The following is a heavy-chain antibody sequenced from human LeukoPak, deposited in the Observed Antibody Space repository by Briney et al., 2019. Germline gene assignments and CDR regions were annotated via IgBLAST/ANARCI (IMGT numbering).Heavy chain of an antibody. Sequence: SETLSLTCAVYGESFSGYYWSWIRQPPGKGLEWIGEINHSGSTNYNPSLKSRVTISVDTSKNQFSLKLSSVTAADTAVYYCAIPSRGWYLGTGRTFDYWGQGTLVTVSS. CDR3: AIPSRGWYLGTGRTFDY. CDR2: INHSGST. D-gene: IGHD6-19*01. J-gene: IGHJ4*02. V-gene: IGHV4-34*01. CDR1: GESFSGYY.